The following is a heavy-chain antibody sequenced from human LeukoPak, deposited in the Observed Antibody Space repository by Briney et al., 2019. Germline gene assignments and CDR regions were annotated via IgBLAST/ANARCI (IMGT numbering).Heavy chain of an antibody. J-gene: IGHJ6*01. V-gene: IGHV1-3*01. CDR1: GYTFTNYV. CDR3: ARERWHCRVNCYSVYYHALDV. CDR2: INPGNGDT. Sequence: ASVTVSCKGSGYTFTNYVVHWVRQAPGQRLEWLGWINPGNGDTKYSQNFQGRVTVTSDTSAATAYGELNSLTSEDTAVSYCARERWHCRVNCYSVYYHALDVWGQGTTVSVSS. D-gene: IGHD2-15*01.